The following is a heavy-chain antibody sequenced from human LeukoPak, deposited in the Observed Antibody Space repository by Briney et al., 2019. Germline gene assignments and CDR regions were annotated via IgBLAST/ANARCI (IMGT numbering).Heavy chain of an antibody. V-gene: IGHV3-33*01. J-gene: IGHJ4*02. CDR2: IWSDGTNK. D-gene: IGHD4-11*01. CDR3: ARDAQRGFDYSNSLQY. Sequence: GGSLRLSCAASGFTFSDYGMHWVRQAPGKGLEWVAVIWSDGTNKYYADSVKGRFSISRYDSQKRVFLQMNSLRAEDTAVYYCARDAQRGFDYSNSLQYWGQGALVTVSS. CDR1: GFTFSDYG.